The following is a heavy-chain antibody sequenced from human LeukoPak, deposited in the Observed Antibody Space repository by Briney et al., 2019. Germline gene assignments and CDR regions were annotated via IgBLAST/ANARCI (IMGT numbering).Heavy chain of an antibody. V-gene: IGHV4-59*01. CDR3: ARDLGGYCSGGSCYSAGAFDI. CDR2: VYYSGST. J-gene: IGHJ3*02. CDR1: GGSINTYY. D-gene: IGHD2-15*01. Sequence: SETLALTCTVSGGSINTYYWNWIRQPPGKGLEWIGYVYYSGSTNYNPSLKSRVTISVDTSKNQFSLKLSSVTAADTAVYYCARDLGGYCSGGSCYSAGAFDIWGQGTMVTVSS.